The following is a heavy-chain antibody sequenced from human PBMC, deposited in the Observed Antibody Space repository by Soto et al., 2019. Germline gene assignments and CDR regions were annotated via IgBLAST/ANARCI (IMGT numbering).Heavy chain of an antibody. Sequence: SETLSLTCAVYGGSFSGYYWSWIRQPPGKGLEWIGEINHSGSTNYNPSLKSRVTISVDTSKNQFSLKLSSVTAADTAVYYCARHDSSGYCLDYWGQGTLVTVSS. V-gene: IGHV4-34*01. CDR3: ARHDSSGYCLDY. J-gene: IGHJ4*02. CDR2: INHSGST. D-gene: IGHD3-22*01. CDR1: GGSFSGYY.